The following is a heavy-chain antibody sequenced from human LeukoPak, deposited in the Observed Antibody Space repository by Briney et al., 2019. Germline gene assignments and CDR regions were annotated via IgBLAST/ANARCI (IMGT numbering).Heavy chain of an antibody. D-gene: IGHD6-13*01. Sequence: GASVKVSCKASGYTFTGYYMHWVRQAPGQGLEWMGWINPNSGGTNYAQKFQGWVTMTRDTSISTAYMELSRLRSDDTAVYYCAREGFYSSSWAVRGRWFDPWGQGTLVTVSS. V-gene: IGHV1-2*04. CDR2: INPNSGGT. CDR1: GYTFTGYY. J-gene: IGHJ5*02. CDR3: AREGFYSSSWAVRGRWFDP.